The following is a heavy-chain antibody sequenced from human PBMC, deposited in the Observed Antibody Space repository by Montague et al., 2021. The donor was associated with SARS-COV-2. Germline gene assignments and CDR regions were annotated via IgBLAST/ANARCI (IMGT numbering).Heavy chain of an antibody. D-gene: IGHD3-22*01. CDR1: GGSFSNYY. Sequence: SETLSLTCAVYGGSFSNYYWSWIRQPPGKGLEWIGESDHRGSTNYNPSLKSRVTISVDTSKNQFSLRSSSVTAADTAVYYCARGILSMKMAVVVLLGGTYYFDSWGQGTLVAVSS. V-gene: IGHV4-34*01. J-gene: IGHJ4*02. CDR2: SDHRGST. CDR3: ARGILSMKMAVVVLLGGTYYFDS.